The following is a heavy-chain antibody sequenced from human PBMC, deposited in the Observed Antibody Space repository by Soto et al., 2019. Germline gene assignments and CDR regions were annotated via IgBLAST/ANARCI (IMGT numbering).Heavy chain of an antibody. CDR2: INGDGSGT. CDR1: GFTFSGSC. Sequence: EVQLVESGGGLVQPGGSLRLSCAASGFTFSGSCMHWVRQAPGKGLVWVSRINGDGSGTSYADFVKGRFTISRDDAKNTLFLQMIRLRAEDTAVYYCARGIFGSGTANDYWGQGTLVTVSS. D-gene: IGHD3-10*01. V-gene: IGHV3-74*01. CDR3: ARGIFGSGTANDY. J-gene: IGHJ4*02.